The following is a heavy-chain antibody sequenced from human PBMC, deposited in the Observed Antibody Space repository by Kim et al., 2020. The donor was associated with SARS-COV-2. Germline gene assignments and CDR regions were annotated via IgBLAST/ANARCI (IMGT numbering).Heavy chain of an antibody. V-gene: IGHV5-51*01. Sequence: GESLKISCKASGFSFSTYWIGWVRQMPGKGLEWMGIIYPGDSDTRYSPSFQGQVTISVDKSISTAYLQWSSLKASDTAMYYCARLFEVVKPFDPWGQGTLVTVSS. CDR2: IYPGDSDT. CDR3: ARLFEVVKPFDP. J-gene: IGHJ5*02. CDR1: GFSFSTYW. D-gene: IGHD2-15*01.